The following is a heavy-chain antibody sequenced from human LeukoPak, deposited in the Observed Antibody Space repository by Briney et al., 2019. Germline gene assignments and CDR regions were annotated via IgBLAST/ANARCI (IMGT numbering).Heavy chain of an antibody. Sequence: GGSLRLSCAASAFTFSSYAMSWVRQAPGKGLEWVSAISRSGDITSYADSVKGRFTISRDNSNNTLSLQMNSLRAEDTAVYYCAKGNWNDALGYFDYWGQGTLVTVSS. J-gene: IGHJ4*02. CDR3: AKGNWNDALGYFDY. D-gene: IGHD1-1*01. CDR1: AFTFSSYA. CDR2: ISRSGDIT. V-gene: IGHV3-23*01.